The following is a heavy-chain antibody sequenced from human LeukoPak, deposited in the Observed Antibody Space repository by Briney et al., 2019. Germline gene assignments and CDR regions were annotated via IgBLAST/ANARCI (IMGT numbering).Heavy chain of an antibody. CDR3: ARVGSATQVDY. Sequence: SETLSLTCTISGGSISSISYYWGWIRQPPGKGLEWIGSIYYTGSTYYNPSLKSRVTVSVDTSKNQFSLNLSSVTAADTAVYYCARVGSATQVDYWGQGTLVTVSS. CDR1: GGSISSISYY. CDR2: IYYTGST. V-gene: IGHV4-39*07. J-gene: IGHJ4*02. D-gene: IGHD1-26*01.